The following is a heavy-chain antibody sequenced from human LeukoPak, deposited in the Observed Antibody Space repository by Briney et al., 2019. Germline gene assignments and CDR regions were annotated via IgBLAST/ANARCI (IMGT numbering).Heavy chain of an antibody. CDR1: GDSVSSNSAA. V-gene: IGHV6-1*01. CDR2: TYYRSKWYN. J-gene: IGHJ4*02. CDR3: ARGYYDSSGYSFDY. D-gene: IGHD3-22*01. Sequence: SQTLSLTCAISGDSVSSNSAAWNWIRQSPSRGLEWLGRTYYRSKWYNDYAVSVKSRITINPDTSKNQFSLQLSSVTAADTAVYYCARGYYDSSGYSFDYWGQGTLVTVSS.